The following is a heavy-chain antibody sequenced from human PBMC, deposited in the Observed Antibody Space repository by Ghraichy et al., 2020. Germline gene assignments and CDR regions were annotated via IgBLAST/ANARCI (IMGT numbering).Heavy chain of an antibody. CDR2: IIAIFGTP. Sequence: SVKVSCKASGATFSTYAISWVLQAPGQRLEWMGAIIAIFGTPNYAQNFQGRVTITADESTSTASMELSSLRSEDTAVYYCAREGITYGMDVWGQGTTVTVSS. CDR1: GATFSTYA. CDR3: AREGITYGMDV. D-gene: IGHD3-10*01. J-gene: IGHJ6*02. V-gene: IGHV1-69*13.